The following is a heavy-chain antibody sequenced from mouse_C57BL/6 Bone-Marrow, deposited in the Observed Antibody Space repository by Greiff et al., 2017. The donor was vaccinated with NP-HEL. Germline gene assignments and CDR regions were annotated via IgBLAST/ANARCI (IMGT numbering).Heavy chain of an antibody. CDR3: ARKGDGYPAWFAY. CDR1: GFSLTSYG. D-gene: IGHD2-3*01. CDR2: IRSGGST. V-gene: IGHV2-2*01. Sequence: VKLMESGPGLVQPSQSLSITCTVSGFSLTSYGVHWVRQSPGKGLEWLGVIRSGGSTDYNAAFISRLSISKAHSTSQAFFKMNRLQADDTAIYYCARKGDGYPAWFAYWGQGTLVTVAA. J-gene: IGHJ3*01.